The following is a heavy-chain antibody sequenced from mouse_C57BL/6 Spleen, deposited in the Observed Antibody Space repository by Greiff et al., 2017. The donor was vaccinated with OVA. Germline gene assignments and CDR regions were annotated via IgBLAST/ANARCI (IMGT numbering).Heavy chain of an antibody. CDR3: ARTYGNYWFAY. CDR2: ISYDGSN. Sequence: ESGPGLVKPSQSLSLTCSVTGYSITSGYYWNWIRQFPGNKLEWMGYISYDGSNNYNPSLKNRISITRDTSKNQFFLKLNSVTTEDTATYYCARTYGNYWFAYWGQGTLVTVSA. J-gene: IGHJ3*01. V-gene: IGHV3-6*01. D-gene: IGHD2-1*01. CDR1: GYSITSGYY.